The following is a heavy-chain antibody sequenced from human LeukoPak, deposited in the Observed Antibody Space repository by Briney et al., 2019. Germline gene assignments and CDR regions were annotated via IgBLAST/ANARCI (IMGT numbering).Heavy chain of an antibody. CDR1: GYTFTGYY. J-gene: IGHJ6*02. CDR2: INPNSGGT. V-gene: IGHV1-2*02. D-gene: IGHD3-9*01. CDR3: ARETRRRYFESYYGMDV. Sequence: ASVKVSCKASGYTFTGYYMHWVRQAPGQGLEWMGWINPNSGGTNYAQKFQGRVTMTMDTSISTAYMELSRLRSDDTAVYYCARETRRRYFESYYGMDVWGQGTTVTVSS.